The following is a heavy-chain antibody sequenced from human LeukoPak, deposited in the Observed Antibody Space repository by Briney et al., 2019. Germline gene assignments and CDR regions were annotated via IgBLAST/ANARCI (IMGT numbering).Heavy chain of an antibody. D-gene: IGHD2-2*02. CDR3: ARDDNTPYDGFDI. CDR2: ISGDGDETFSGSGRRT. V-gene: IGHV3-23*01. Sequence: GGTLRLSCAASGFTFSTYDMSWVRQAPGKGLEWVSTISGDGDETFSGSGRRTYYADSVRGRFSVSRDNSKNTLFLQMNSLRAEDTAVYYCARDDNTPYDGFDIWGQGTMVTVSS. J-gene: IGHJ3*02. CDR1: GFTFSTYD.